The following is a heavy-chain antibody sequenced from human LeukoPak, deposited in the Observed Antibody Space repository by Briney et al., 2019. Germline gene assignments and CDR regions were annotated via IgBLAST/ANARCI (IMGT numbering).Heavy chain of an antibody. CDR2: IYYSGST. J-gene: IGHJ4*02. V-gene: IGHV4-59*01. CDR1: GGSISSYY. D-gene: IGHD2-15*01. Sequence: SETLPLTCTVSGGSISSYYWSWIRQPPGKGLEWIGYIYYSGSTNYNPSLKSRVTISVDTSKNQFPLKLSSVTAADTAVYYCARDQAGSGHSYFDYWGQGTPGTVSS. CDR3: ARDQAGSGHSYFDY.